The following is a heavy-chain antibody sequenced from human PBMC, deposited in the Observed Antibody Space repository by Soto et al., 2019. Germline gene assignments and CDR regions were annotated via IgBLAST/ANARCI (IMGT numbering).Heavy chain of an antibody. Sequence: PSETLSLTCTVSGDSIISSDFYWGWVRQPPGKGLEWIGSIFYLGSSYYNPSLKSRVAMSVDTSKNQFSLRLRSVTAADTALYFCAGLSLALRKNNWFDPWGQGIMVTVSS. J-gene: IGHJ5*02. V-gene: IGHV4-39*01. CDR3: AGLSLALRKNNWFDP. D-gene: IGHD3-3*02. CDR2: IFYLGSS. CDR1: GDSIISSDFY.